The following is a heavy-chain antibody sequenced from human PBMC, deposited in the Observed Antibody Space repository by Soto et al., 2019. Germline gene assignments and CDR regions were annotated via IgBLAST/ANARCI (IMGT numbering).Heavy chain of an antibody. J-gene: IGHJ5*01. D-gene: IGHD6-19*01. CDR2: IHASGNT. CDR3: ARSSHKESWVDP. V-gene: IGHV4-4*07. Sequence: PSETLSLTCSVSGGYLNNFYWNCIRQTAGKGLEWIGRIHASGNTNYNPSLKSRATLSVDTSKNQFSLKVRSVTSADTAVYCSARSSHKESWVDPWGQGTLVTVSS. CDR1: GGYLNNFY.